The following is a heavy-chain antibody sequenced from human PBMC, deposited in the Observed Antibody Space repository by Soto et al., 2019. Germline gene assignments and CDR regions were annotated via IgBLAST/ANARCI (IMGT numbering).Heavy chain of an antibody. CDR3: AKRPMIVVVTSGY. J-gene: IGHJ4*02. Sequence: HPGGSLRLSCAASGFTFSSYAMSWVRLAPGKGLEWVSAISGSGGSTYYADSVKGRFTISRDNSKNTLYLQMNSLRAEDTAVYYCAKRPMIVVVTSGYWGQGTLVTVSS. V-gene: IGHV3-23*01. D-gene: IGHD3-22*01. CDR1: GFTFSSYA. CDR2: ISGSGGST.